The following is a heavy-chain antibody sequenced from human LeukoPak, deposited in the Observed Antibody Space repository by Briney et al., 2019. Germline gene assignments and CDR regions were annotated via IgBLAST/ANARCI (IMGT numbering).Heavy chain of an antibody. CDR3: ARAYCGGDCYPYPFDY. Sequence: PGGSLRLSCAASGFTFSDYYMSWIRQAPGKGLEWVSYISSSSSYTNYADSVKGRFTISRDNAKNSLYLQMNSLRAEDTAVYYCARAYCGGDCYPYPFDYWGQGTLVTVSS. CDR1: GFTFSDYY. J-gene: IGHJ4*02. V-gene: IGHV3-11*06. CDR2: ISSSSSYT. D-gene: IGHD2-21*02.